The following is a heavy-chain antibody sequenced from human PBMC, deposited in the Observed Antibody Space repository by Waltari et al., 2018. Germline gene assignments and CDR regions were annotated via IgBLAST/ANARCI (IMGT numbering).Heavy chain of an antibody. CDR1: GYSIRSGYS. CDR3: ASPIFGVVNTGGPFDY. V-gene: IGHV4-38-2*01. CDR2: IYHSGST. J-gene: IGHJ4*02. Sequence: QVQLQESGPGLVKPSETLSLTCAVSGYSIRSGYSWGWLRQPPGKGLEWIGRIYHSGSTYYNPSLKSRVTISVDTSKNQFSLKLSSVTAADTAVYYCASPIFGVVNTGGPFDYWGQGTLVTVSS. D-gene: IGHD3-3*01.